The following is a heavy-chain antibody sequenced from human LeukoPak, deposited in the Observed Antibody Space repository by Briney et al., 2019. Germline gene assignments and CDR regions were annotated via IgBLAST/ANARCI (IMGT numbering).Heavy chain of an antibody. D-gene: IGHD5-18*01. CDR3: ARTYRYGSFRVYHFYMDV. CDR2: ISYSGST. CDR1: AGSISVFS. J-gene: IGHJ6*03. Sequence: SETLSLTCTVSAGSISVFSWSWIRQSPGKVLEWIGYISYSGSTNYNPSLKSRVTISADTSKNQVSLKLSSVTAADTAVYYCARTYRYGSFRVYHFYMDVWGKGTTVTVSS. V-gene: IGHV4-59*01.